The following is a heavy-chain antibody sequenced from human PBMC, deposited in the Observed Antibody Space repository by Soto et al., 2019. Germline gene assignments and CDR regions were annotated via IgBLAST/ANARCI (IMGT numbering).Heavy chain of an antibody. J-gene: IGHJ4*02. Sequence: QVQLVQSGAEVKNPGPSVKVSCRAPGATFSSNAISGVRQAPGQGLEWMGGIIPIFGTANYAQKFQGRVTITADESTSTAYMELSSLRSEDTAVYYCARGGLAVAADYWGQGTLVTVSS. CDR2: IIPIFGTA. D-gene: IGHD6-19*01. CDR1: GATFSSNA. V-gene: IGHV1-69*12. CDR3: ARGGLAVAADY.